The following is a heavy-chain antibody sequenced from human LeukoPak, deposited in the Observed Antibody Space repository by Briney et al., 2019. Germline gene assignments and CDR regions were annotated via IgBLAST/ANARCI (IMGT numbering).Heavy chain of an antibody. CDR2: ISSTTSYI. CDR1: GFTFSDYT. CDR3: ARDADVKY. J-gene: IGHJ4*02. Sequence: PGGSLRLSCAASGFTFSDYTMNWVRQAPGKGLEWVSSISSTTSYIYYADSVKGRFTISRDNAKNSLYLQMNSLRAEDTAVYYCARDADVKYWGQGTLVTVSS. V-gene: IGHV3-21*01.